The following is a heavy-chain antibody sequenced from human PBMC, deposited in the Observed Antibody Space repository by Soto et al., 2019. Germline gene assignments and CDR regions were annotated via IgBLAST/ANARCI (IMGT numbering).Heavy chain of an antibody. D-gene: IGHD1-26*01. CDR2: TYYRSKWYN. J-gene: IGHJ6*02. CDR3: ARDHRGAKYGLDV. V-gene: IGHV6-1*01. Sequence: PSQTLSLTCAISGDSVSSNSATWNWIRQSPSRGLEWLGRTYYRSKWYNDYAVSVRSRITISPDTSKNQFSLQLNSVTPEDAAVHYCARDHRGAKYGLDVWGQGTTVTVSS. CDR1: GDSVSSNSAT.